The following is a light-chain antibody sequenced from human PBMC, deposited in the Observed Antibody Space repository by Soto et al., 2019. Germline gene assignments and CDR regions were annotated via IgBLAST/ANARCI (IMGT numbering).Light chain of an antibody. J-gene: IGKJ4*01. V-gene: IGKV1-6*01. CDR3: LQDFSYPLT. CDR2: AAS. Sequence: AIQMTQSPSPLSASVGDRVTVTCRASQGIGTDLVWYQQKPGKAPKLLIFAASTLQSGVPSRFSGSGSGTDFTLTISSLQPEDFATYFCLQDFSYPLTFGGGNKLEI. CDR1: QGIGTD.